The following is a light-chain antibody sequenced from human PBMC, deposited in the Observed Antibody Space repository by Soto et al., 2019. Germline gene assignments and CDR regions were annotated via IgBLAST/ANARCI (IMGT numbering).Light chain of an antibody. CDR2: DAS. V-gene: IGKV1-5*01. CDR1: QSISSW. CDR3: QQYSSYTWT. J-gene: IGKJ1*01. Sequence: DIQMTQSPSTLSASVGDRVTITCRASQSISSWLAWYQQKPGKAPKLLIYDASSLESGVPSRFSGSASGTEFTLTIDSLQPDDFAAYYCQQYSSYTWTFGQGTKVEI.